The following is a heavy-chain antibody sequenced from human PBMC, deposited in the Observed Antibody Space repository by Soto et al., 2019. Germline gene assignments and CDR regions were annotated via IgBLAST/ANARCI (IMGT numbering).Heavy chain of an antibody. CDR2: INPNSGGT. CDR3: ARDQGYCSSTSCYRNEPHSDY. D-gene: IGHD2-2*02. V-gene: IGHV1-2*04. CDR1: GYTFTGYY. J-gene: IGHJ4*02. Sequence: QVQLVQSGAEVKKPGASVKVSCKASGYTFTGYYMHWVRQAPGQGLEWMGWINPNSGGTNYAQKFQGWVTMTRDTSISTAYMELSRLRSDDTAVYYCARDQGYCSSTSCYRNEPHSDYWGQGTLVTVSS.